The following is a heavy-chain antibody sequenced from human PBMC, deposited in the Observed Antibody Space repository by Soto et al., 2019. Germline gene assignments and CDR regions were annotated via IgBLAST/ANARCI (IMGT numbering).Heavy chain of an antibody. Sequence: ASVKVSCKASGYTFTSYDINWVRQATGQGLEWMGWMNPNSGNTGYAQKFQGRVTMTRNTSISTAYMELSSLRSEDTAVYYCLLTMVRGVMGYFDYWGQGTLVTVSS. D-gene: IGHD3-10*01. CDR1: GYTFTSYD. CDR3: LLTMVRGVMGYFDY. J-gene: IGHJ4*02. V-gene: IGHV1-8*01. CDR2: MNPNSGNT.